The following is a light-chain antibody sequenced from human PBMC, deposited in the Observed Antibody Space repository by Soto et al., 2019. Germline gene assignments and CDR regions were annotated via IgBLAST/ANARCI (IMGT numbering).Light chain of an antibody. Sequence: IQMTQSPSSLSASVGDGVTITCRASQSISSYLNWYQQKPGKAPKLLIYAASSLQSGVPSRFSGSGSGTDFTLTISSLQPEDFATYYCQQSYSTPRVTFGQGTRLEIK. V-gene: IGKV1-39*01. J-gene: IGKJ5*01. CDR1: QSISSY. CDR3: QQSYSTPRVT. CDR2: AAS.